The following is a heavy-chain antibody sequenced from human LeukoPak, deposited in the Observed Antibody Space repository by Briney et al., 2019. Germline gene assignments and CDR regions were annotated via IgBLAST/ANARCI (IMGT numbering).Heavy chain of an antibody. CDR1: GFTFSSYA. V-gene: IGHV3-23*01. D-gene: IGHD6-13*01. J-gene: IGHJ4*02. CDR3: AKDLFRWAFDY. Sequence: GGSLRLSCAASGFTFSSYAMSWVRQAPGKGLEWVSAINGGNSDTHYAESVKGRFTIARDNSRNTLYLQMNSLSAEDTAVYYCAKDLFRWAFDYWGQGTLVTVSS. CDR2: INGGNSDT.